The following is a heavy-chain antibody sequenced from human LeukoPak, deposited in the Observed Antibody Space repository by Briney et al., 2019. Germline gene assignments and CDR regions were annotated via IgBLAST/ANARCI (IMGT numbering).Heavy chain of an antibody. V-gene: IGHV4-30-2*01. J-gene: IGHJ3*02. Sequence: SQTLSLTCAVSGGSISSGGYSWSWIRQPPGKGLEWIGYIYHSGSTYYNPSLKSRVTISVDRSKNQFSLKLSSVTAADTAVYYCARDRRYYYDSSASNDAFDIWGQGTMVTVSS. CDR1: GGSISSGGYS. D-gene: IGHD3-22*01. CDR3: ARDRRYYYDSSASNDAFDI. CDR2: IYHSGST.